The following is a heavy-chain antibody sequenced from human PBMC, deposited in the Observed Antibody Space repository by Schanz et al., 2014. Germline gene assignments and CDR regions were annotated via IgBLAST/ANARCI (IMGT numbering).Heavy chain of an antibody. Sequence: QVQLVESGGGVVQPGRSLRLSCAASGFTFSKYGMHWVRQAPGKGLEWVAVIWYDGSNKDYADSVKGRFTISRDNSKNTLYLQMNSLRTEDTAVYYCARERQQLVRWYYYYGMDVWGQGTTVTVSS. CDR3: ARERQQLVRWYYYYGMDV. D-gene: IGHD6-13*01. J-gene: IGHJ6*02. CDR2: IWYDGSNK. CDR1: GFTFSKYG. V-gene: IGHV3-33*01.